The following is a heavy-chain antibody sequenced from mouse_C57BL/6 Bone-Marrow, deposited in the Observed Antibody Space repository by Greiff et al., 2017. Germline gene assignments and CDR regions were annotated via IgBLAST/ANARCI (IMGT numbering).Heavy chain of an antibody. Sequence: VKLQESGPGLVAPSQSLSITCTVSGFSLTSYALSWVRQPPGKGLEWLGVIWTGGGTNYNSALKSRLSISKDNSKSQVFVKMNSLQTDDTARYYCARTGGWLSYAMDYWGQGTSVTVSS. V-gene: IGHV2-9-1*01. CDR2: IWTGGGT. CDR3: ARTGGWLSYAMDY. CDR1: GFSLTSYA. D-gene: IGHD2-3*01. J-gene: IGHJ4*01.